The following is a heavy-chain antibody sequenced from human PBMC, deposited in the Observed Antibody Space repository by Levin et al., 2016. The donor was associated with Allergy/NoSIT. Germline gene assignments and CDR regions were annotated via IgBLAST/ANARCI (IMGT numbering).Heavy chain of an antibody. CDR2: ISAYNGNT. CDR3: ARGGYYDFWSGYYGMDV. D-gene: IGHD3-3*01. Sequence: WVRQAPGQGLEWMGWISAYNGNTNYAQKLQGRVTMTTDTSTSTAYMELRSLRSDDTAVYYCARGGYYDFWSGYYGMDVWGQGTTVTVSS. V-gene: IGHV1-18*01. J-gene: IGHJ6*02.